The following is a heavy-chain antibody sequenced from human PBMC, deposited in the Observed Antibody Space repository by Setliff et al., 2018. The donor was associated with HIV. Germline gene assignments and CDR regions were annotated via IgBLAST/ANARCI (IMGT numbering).Heavy chain of an antibody. J-gene: IGHJ4*02. CDR3: ARPSLGIGGGSIFDS. V-gene: IGHV4-39*01. CDR2: IHFSGST. D-gene: IGHD3-3*01. CDR1: GVPTSASTYY. Sequence: SETLSLTCTVSGVPTSASTYYWGWIRQPPGKGLEWIGNIHFSGSTYYHPSLKSRVTISVDTSQNQFSLRLTSVTAADTAVYYCARPSLGIGGGSIFDSWGRGALVTVSS.